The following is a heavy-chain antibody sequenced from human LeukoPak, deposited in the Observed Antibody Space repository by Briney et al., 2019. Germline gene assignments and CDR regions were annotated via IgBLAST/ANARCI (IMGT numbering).Heavy chain of an antibody. Sequence: GGSLRLSCAASGFTFSSYSMNWVRQAPGKGLDWVSSITSSSSYTYHSDSVKGRFTISRDNAKNSLYLQMNSLRAEDTAVYYCARVGYYDFWSGTNYFDYWGQGTLVTISS. V-gene: IGHV3-21*01. CDR3: ARVGYYDFWSGTNYFDY. J-gene: IGHJ4*02. CDR2: ITSSSSYT. D-gene: IGHD3-3*01. CDR1: GFTFSSYS.